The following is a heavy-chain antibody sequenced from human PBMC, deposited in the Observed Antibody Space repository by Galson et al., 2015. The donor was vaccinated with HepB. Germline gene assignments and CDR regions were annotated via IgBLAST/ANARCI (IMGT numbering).Heavy chain of an antibody. CDR2: IHYSGNT. CDR1: GGSTSSGDYY. J-gene: IGHJ4*02. V-gene: IGHV4-30-4*01. D-gene: IGHD3-3*01. CDR3: ARGLYDFWSGYYPSDY. Sequence: TLSLTCTVSGGSTSSGDYYWSWIRQPPGKGLEWIGYIHYSGNTNYNPSLKSRVSISVDTSKNQFSLKLSSVTAADTAVYYCARGLYDFWSGYYPSDYWGQGTLVTVSS.